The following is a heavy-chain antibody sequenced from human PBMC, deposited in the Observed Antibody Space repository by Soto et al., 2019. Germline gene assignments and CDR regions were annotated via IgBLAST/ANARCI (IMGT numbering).Heavy chain of an antibody. CDR1: GYTFTSYG. D-gene: IGHD6-25*01. V-gene: IGHV1-18*04. J-gene: IGHJ4*02. CDR2: ISAFNGDT. Sequence: QVQLVQSGNEVKKPGASVNVSCKAFGYTFTSYGFSWVRRVPGQGLEWLGWISAFNGDTHYAQTMKGRLTVTTDTSTTTVHMELRSLTPADTAVYYCTREAGWQRMVPYDWGQGTLVTVS. CDR3: TREAGWQRMVPYD.